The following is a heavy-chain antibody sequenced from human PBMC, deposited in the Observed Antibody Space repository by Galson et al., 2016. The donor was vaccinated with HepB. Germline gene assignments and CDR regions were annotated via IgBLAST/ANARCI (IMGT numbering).Heavy chain of an antibody. Sequence: SLRLSCAASGFTLRSYAMSWVRQAPGTGLELVSAIRGSGGRTYYADSVKGRFTISRDNSKNTLYLQMNSLRAEDTAVYYCAKPGAATYDFDYWGQGTLVTVSS. D-gene: IGHD3-10*01. CDR3: AKPGAATYDFDY. V-gene: IGHV3-23*01. J-gene: IGHJ4*02. CDR1: GFTLRSYA. CDR2: IRGSGGRT.